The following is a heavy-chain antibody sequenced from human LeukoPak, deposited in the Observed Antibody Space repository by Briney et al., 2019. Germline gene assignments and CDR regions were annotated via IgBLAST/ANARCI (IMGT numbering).Heavy chain of an antibody. Sequence: ASVKVSCKASGGTFSSYAISWVRQAPGQGLEWMGRTIPILGIANYAQKFQGRVTITADKSTSTAYMELSSLRSEDTAVYYCVLSAMPYYYGMDVWGQGTTVTVSS. V-gene: IGHV1-69*04. CDR2: TIPILGIA. CDR1: GGTFSSYA. D-gene: IGHD2-2*01. CDR3: VLSAMPYYYGMDV. J-gene: IGHJ6*02.